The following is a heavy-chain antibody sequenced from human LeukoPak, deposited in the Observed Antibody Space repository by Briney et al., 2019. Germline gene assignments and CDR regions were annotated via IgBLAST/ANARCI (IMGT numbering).Heavy chain of an antibody. J-gene: IGHJ4*02. CDR2: ISSSSRYI. CDR3: ARAAENYGGRFDS. D-gene: IGHD3-16*01. V-gene: IGHV3-21*01. Sequence: GGSLRLSCAASGFTFTSYSMNWVRQAPGKGLEWVSSISSSSRYIDYADSVKGRFTISRDNAKNSLYLQMNSLRAEDTAVYYCARAAENYGGRFDSWGQGTLVTVSS. CDR1: GFTFTSYS.